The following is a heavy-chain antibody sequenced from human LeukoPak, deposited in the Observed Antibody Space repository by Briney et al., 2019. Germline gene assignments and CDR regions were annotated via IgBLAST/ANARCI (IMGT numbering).Heavy chain of an antibody. CDR3: AREGGLLYYYDSSGCYPFDY. V-gene: IGHV3-7*01. J-gene: IGHJ4*02. Sequence: QPGGSLRLSCAASGFTFSSYWMSWVRQAPGKGLEWVANIKQDGSEKYYVDSVKGRFTISRDNAKNSLYLQMNSLRAEDTAVYYCAREGGLLYYYDSSGCYPFDYWGQGTLVTVSS. CDR2: IKQDGSEK. CDR1: GFTFSSYW. D-gene: IGHD3-22*01.